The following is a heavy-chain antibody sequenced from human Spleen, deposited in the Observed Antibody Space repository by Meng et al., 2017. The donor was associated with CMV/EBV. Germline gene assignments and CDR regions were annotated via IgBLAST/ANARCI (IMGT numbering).Heavy chain of an antibody. D-gene: IGHD5-12*01. J-gene: IGHJ2*01. CDR1: GFTFSSYG. Sequence: ASGFTFSSYGSHWVRQAPGKGLEWVATISPDGSIKHYADSVKGRLIITRDNSKNTLDLQVNSLRPEDTAVYYCARGYSGAYWYFDLWGRGTLVTVSS. CDR3: ARGYSGAYWYFDL. CDR2: ISPDGSIK. V-gene: IGHV3-30*04.